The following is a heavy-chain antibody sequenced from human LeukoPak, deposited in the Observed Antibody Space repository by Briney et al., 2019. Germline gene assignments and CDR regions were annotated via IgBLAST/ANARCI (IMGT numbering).Heavy chain of an antibody. D-gene: IGHD5-18*01. Sequence: GRSLRLSCAASGFTFDDYAMHWVRQAPGKGLEWVSGISWNSGSIGYADSVKGRFTISRDNAKNSLYLQMNSLRAEDTAVYYCARKNRRVTPDAFDIWGQGTMVTVSS. CDR2: ISWNSGSI. CDR1: GFTFDDYA. V-gene: IGHV3-9*01. CDR3: ARKNRRVTPDAFDI. J-gene: IGHJ3*02.